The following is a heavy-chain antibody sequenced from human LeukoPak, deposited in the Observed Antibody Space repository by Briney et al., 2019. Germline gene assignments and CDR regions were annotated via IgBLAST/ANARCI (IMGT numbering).Heavy chain of an antibody. CDR1: GFTFDDYA. Sequence: GGSLRLSCAASGFTFDDYAMHWVRQAPGKGLEWGSGISWNSGSIGYADSVKGRFTISRDNAKNSLYLQMNSLRAEDMALYYCAKDSPYSSGWYLDYWGQGTLVTVSS. D-gene: IGHD6-19*01. CDR3: AKDSPYSSGWYLDY. CDR2: ISWNSGSI. V-gene: IGHV3-9*03. J-gene: IGHJ4*02.